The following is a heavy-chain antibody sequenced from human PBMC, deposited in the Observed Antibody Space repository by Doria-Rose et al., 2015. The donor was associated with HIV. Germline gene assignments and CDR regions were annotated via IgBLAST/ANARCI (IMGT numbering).Heavy chain of an antibody. V-gene: IGHV1-3*01. J-gene: IGHJ4*02. CDR3: ARGGRGNRFDY. D-gene: IGHD5-12*01. CDR1: YTFTSYA. Sequence: YTFTSYAMHWVRQAPGQRLEWMGWINAGNGNTKYSQKFQGRVTITRDTSASTAYMELSRLRPEDTAVYYCARGGRGNRFDYWGQGTLVTVSS. CDR2: INAGNGNT.